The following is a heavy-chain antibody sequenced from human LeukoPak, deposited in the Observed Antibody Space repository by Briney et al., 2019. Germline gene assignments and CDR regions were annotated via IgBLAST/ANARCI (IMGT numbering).Heavy chain of an antibody. J-gene: IGHJ6*03. D-gene: IGHD1-26*01. CDR3: AKGWDNFYFYYYMDV. V-gene: IGHV3-23*01. Sequence: GGSLRLSCAASGFTISTNYMSWVRQAPAKGLEWVSAISGTADTTKYADSVKGRFTISRDNSKNTLYLQMNSLRAEDTAVYYCAKGWDNFYFYYYMDVWGKGTMVTVSS. CDR2: ISGTADTT. CDR1: GFTISTNY.